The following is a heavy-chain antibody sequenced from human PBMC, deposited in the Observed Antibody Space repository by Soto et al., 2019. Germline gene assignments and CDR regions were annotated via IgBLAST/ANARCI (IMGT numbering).Heavy chain of an antibody. D-gene: IGHD3-3*01. CDR1: GYTFTSYA. J-gene: IGHJ6*02. CDR2: INAGNGNT. V-gene: IGHV1-3*01. CDR3: ASTGDFWSGYYINYYHGKDV. Sequence: ASVKVSCKASGYTFTSYAMHWVRQAPGQRLEWMGWINAGNGNTKYSQKFQGRVTIARDTSASTAYMELSSLRSEDTAVYYCASTGDFWSGYYINYYHGKDVWGQGXTVTVYS.